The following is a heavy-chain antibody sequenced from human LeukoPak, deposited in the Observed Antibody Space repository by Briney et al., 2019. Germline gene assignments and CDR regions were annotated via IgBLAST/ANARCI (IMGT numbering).Heavy chain of an antibody. CDR3: AKDDAWGRYKD. Sequence: GGSLRLSCAASGFTFSTYAMSWVRQVPGKGLEWVSGISPSGGITYYTDSVKGRFTISRDNSKNTVSLQMNSLRGDDTAVYYCAKDDAWGRYKDWGQGTLVTVSS. CDR2: ISPSGGIT. CDR1: GFTFSTYA. D-gene: IGHD3-16*01. J-gene: IGHJ1*01. V-gene: IGHV3-23*01.